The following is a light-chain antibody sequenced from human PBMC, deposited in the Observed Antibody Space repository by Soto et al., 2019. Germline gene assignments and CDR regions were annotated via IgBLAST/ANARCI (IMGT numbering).Light chain of an antibody. CDR1: SSDVGSYNY. CDR2: DVA. Sequence: QSALIQPASVSGSPGQSITISCTGTSSDVGSYNYVSWYQHHPGKAPKVMIFDVANRPSGVSDRFSDSKSANTASLTISGLQAEDEADYYCSSYTSSSTYVFGTGTKVTVL. CDR3: SSYTSSSTYV. V-gene: IGLV2-14*03. J-gene: IGLJ1*01.